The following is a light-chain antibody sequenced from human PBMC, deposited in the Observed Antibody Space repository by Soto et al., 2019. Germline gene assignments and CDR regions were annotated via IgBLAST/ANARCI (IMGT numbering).Light chain of an antibody. V-gene: IGKV4-1*01. J-gene: IGKJ2*01. CDR1: QSVFYSSNNKNY. Sequence: DIVMTQSPDSLAVSLGERATINCKSSQSVFYSSNNKNYLAWYQQKPGQPPKLLIYWASTRESGVPDRFSGSGSGTDVTLTISSLQAEYLAVDYCQQYYSTPYTFGQGTKLEIK. CDR3: QQYYSTPYT. CDR2: WAS.